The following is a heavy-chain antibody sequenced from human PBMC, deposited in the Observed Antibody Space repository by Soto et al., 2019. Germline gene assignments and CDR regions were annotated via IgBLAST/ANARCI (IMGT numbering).Heavy chain of an antibody. J-gene: IGHJ6*02. CDR3: AVVIMALDGMDV. V-gene: IGHV3-30-3*01. CDR2: ISYDGSNK. CDR1: GFTFSSYA. D-gene: IGHD3-3*01. Sequence: GGSLRLSCAASGFTFSSYAMHWVRQAPGKGLEWVAVISYDGSNKYYADSVKGRFTISRDNSKNTLYLQVNSLRAEDTAVYYCAVVIMALDGMDVWGQGTTVTVSS.